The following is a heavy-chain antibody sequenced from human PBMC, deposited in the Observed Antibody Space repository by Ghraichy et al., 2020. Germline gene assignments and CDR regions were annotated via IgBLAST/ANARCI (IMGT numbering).Heavy chain of an antibody. CDR2: ISSSSSYI. D-gene: IGHD6-19*01. CDR3: ARVANLFIPGYSSGWSIDY. CDR1: GFTFSSYS. Sequence: GGSLRLSCAASGFTFSSYSMNWVRQAPGKGLEWVSSISSSSSYIYYADSVKGRFTISRDNAKNSLYLQMNSLRAEDTAVYYCARVANLFIPGYSSGWSIDYWGQGTLVTVSS. V-gene: IGHV3-21*01. J-gene: IGHJ4*02.